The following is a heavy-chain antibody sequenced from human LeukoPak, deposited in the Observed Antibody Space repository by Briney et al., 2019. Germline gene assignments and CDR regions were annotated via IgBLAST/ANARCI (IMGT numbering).Heavy chain of an antibody. D-gene: IGHD1-26*01. CDR2: ISYTGTT. CDR1: RGSISSGDYY. CDR3: ARGRNKWELRPEGGDY. Sequence: PSETLSLTCTVSRGSISSGDYYWSWIRQPPGKGLEWIGYISYTGTTYYNPSLKSRISISEDTSKNQFSLKLSSVTAADTAVYYCARGRNKWELRPEGGDYWGQGTLVTVSS. V-gene: IGHV4-30-4*01. J-gene: IGHJ4*02.